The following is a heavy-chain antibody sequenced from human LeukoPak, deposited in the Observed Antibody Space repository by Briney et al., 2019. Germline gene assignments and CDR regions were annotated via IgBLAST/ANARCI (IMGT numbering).Heavy chain of an antibody. V-gene: IGHV4-31*03. Sequence: PSQTLSLTCTVSGGSISSGGYYWSWIRQHPGKGLEWIGYIYYSGSTYYNPSLKSRVTISVDTSKNQFSLKLSSVTAADTAVYYCARIYPVGYYDSRNAFDIWGQGTMVTVSS. J-gene: IGHJ3*02. D-gene: IGHD3-22*01. CDR1: GGSISSGGYY. CDR2: IYYSGST. CDR3: ARIYPVGYYDSRNAFDI.